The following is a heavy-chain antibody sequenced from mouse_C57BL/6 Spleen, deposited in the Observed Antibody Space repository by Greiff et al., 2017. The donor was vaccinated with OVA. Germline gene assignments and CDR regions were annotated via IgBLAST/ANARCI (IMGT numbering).Heavy chain of an antibody. Sequence: QVQLQQPGAELVRPGSSVKLSCKASGYTFTSYWMHWVKQRPIQGLEWIGNIDPSDSETHYNQKFKDKATLTVDKSSSTAYMQLSSLTSEDSAVYYCARLYYGSSSDYWGQGTTLTVSS. J-gene: IGHJ2*01. V-gene: IGHV1-52*01. CDR2: IDPSDSET. CDR3: ARLYYGSSSDY. D-gene: IGHD1-1*01. CDR1: GYTFTSYW.